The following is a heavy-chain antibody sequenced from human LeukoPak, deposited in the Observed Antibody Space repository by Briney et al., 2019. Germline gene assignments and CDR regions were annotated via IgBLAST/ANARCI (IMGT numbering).Heavy chain of an antibody. CDR3: ARVGGWELLPDY. Sequence: GGSLRLSCAASGFTFSSYSMNWVRQAPGKGLEWVSSISSSSSYIYYADSVKGRFTISRDNAMNSLYLQMNSLRAEDTAVYYCARVGGWELLPDYWGQGTLVTVSS. V-gene: IGHV3-21*01. J-gene: IGHJ4*02. CDR1: GFTFSSYS. CDR2: ISSSSSYI. D-gene: IGHD1-26*01.